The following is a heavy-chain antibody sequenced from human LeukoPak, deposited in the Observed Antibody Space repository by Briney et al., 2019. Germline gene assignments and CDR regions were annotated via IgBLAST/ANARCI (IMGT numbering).Heavy chain of an antibody. J-gene: IGHJ4*02. D-gene: IGHD6-19*01. Sequence: GGSLRLSCAASGFTFSTYAMHWVRQAPGKGLEWVAVISYDGSNKYYADSVKGRFTISRDKSKNTLYLQMNSLRAEDTAVYYCASSHSSGWYYFDYWGQGTLVTVSS. CDR3: ASSHSSGWYYFDY. CDR2: ISYDGSNK. CDR1: GFTFSTYA. V-gene: IGHV3-30-3*01.